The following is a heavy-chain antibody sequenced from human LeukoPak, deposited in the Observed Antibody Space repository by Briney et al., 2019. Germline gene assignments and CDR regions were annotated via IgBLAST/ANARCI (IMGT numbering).Heavy chain of an antibody. V-gene: IGHV5-51*01. Sequence: PGESLKISCEGSGYSFTSYWIGWVRQMPGKGLEWMGIIYPGDSDTRYSPSFQGQVTISADKSISTAYLQWSSLKASDTAMYYCARGDGYSYGSYYYGMDVWGQGTTVTVSS. D-gene: IGHD5-18*01. CDR3: ARGDGYSYGSYYYGMDV. CDR2: IYPGDSDT. J-gene: IGHJ6*02. CDR1: GYSFTSYW.